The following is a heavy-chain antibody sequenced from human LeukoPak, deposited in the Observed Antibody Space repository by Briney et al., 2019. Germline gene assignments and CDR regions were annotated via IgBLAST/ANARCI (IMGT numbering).Heavy chain of an antibody. J-gene: IGHJ4*02. V-gene: IGHV4-59*01. Sequence: SETLSLTCTVSGGSISSYYWSWLRQPPGKGLEWIGYIYYSGSTNYNPSLKSRVTISVDTSKNQFSLKLSSVTAADTAVYYCARGLRYFDWLPDYWGQGTLVTVSS. CDR1: GGSISSYY. D-gene: IGHD3-9*01. CDR2: IYYSGST. CDR3: ARGLRYFDWLPDY.